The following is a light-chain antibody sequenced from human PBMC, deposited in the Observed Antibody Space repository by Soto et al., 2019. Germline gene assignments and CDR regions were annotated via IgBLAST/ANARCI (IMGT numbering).Light chain of an antibody. V-gene: IGKV3-11*01. J-gene: IGKJ1*01. Sequence: EIVLTQSPATLSLSPGERATLSCRASQSVNSYLAWYQQKPGQAPRFLIYDASNRATGIPARFSGSGSGTDFTFTISSLEPEDFAVDNCQQRSNWPWTFGQGTKVEIE. CDR1: QSVNSY. CDR3: QQRSNWPWT. CDR2: DAS.